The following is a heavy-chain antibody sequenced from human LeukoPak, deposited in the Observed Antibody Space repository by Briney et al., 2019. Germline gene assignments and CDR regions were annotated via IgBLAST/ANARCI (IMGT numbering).Heavy chain of an antibody. Sequence: AGGSLRLSCAASGFTFSDYNMRWIRQAPGKGLEWVSSISRSGSTKYYADSVKARFTISRDNAKNSLFLQMNSLRAEDTAVYYCARVLRYCSGGNCYSGGLGYMDVWGKGTTVTISS. J-gene: IGHJ6*03. CDR2: ISRSGSTK. CDR3: ARVLRYCSGGNCYSGGLGYMDV. V-gene: IGHV3-11*01. CDR1: GFTFSDYN. D-gene: IGHD2-15*01.